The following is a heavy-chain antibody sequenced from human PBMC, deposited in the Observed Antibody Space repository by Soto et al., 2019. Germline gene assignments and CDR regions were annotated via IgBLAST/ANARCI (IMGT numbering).Heavy chain of an antibody. J-gene: IGHJ5*02. Sequence: EASVKVSCKASGYTFTSYYMHWVRQAPGQGLEWMGIINPSGGSTSYAQKFQGRVTMTRNTSISTAYMELSSLRSEDTAVYYCARGITIYGVVIIPSGFEPWGQGNLVTVSS. CDR1: GYTFTSYY. CDR2: INPSGGST. D-gene: IGHD3-3*01. CDR3: ARGITIYGVVIIPSGFEP. V-gene: IGHV1-46*01.